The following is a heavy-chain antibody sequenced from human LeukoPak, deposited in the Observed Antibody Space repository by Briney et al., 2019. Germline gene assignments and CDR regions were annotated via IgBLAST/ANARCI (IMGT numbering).Heavy chain of an antibody. V-gene: IGHV3-23*01. CDR2: ISGSGGST. Sequence: GGSLRLSCAASGFTFSSYAMSWVRQAPGKGLEWVSAISGSGGSTYYADSVKGRFTISRDNSKNTLYLQMNSLRAEDTAVYYCAKTPNGIYYYYYGMDVWGQGTTVTVSS. D-gene: IGHD1-1*01. CDR3: AKTPNGIYYYYYGMDV. CDR1: GFTFSSYA. J-gene: IGHJ6*02.